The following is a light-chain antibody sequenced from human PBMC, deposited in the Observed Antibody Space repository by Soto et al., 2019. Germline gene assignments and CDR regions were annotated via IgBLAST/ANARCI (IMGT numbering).Light chain of an antibody. CDR1: QSISSY. J-gene: IGKJ1*01. CDR2: DAS. Sequence: DIQMTQSPSSLSASVGDRVTITCWSSQSISSYLNWYQQKPGKAPKVLIYDASNLESGVPSRFSGSRSGTEFILTISSLQPDDFATYYCQHYGGMWTFGQGTKVDIK. CDR3: QHYGGMWT. V-gene: IGKV1-5*01.